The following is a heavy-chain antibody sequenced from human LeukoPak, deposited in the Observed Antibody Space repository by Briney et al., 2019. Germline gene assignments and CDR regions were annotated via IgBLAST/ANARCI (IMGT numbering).Heavy chain of an antibody. CDR2: INPNSGGT. Sequence: ASVKVSCKASGYTFTGYYMHWVRQAPGQGLEWMGWINPNSGGTNYAQKFQGRVTMTRDTSISTAYMELSRLRSDDTAVYYCARAWNYYYYYYMDVWGKGTTVTVSS. D-gene: IGHD5-12*01. J-gene: IGHJ6*03. CDR1: GYTFTGYY. CDR3: ARAWNYYYYYYMDV. V-gene: IGHV1-2*02.